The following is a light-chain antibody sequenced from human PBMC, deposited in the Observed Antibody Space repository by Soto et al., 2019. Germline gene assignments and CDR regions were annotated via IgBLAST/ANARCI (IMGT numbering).Light chain of an antibody. V-gene: IGKV1-8*01. CDR3: QQYDTYWT. CDR1: QGISSY. CDR2: AAS. Sequence: AIRMTQSPSSLSASTGDRVTITCRASQGISSYLAWYQQKPGKAPKLLIYAASTLQSGVPSRFSGSGSGTEFTLTIRSLQPDDFATYYCQQYDTYWTFGQGTKVDIK. J-gene: IGKJ1*01.